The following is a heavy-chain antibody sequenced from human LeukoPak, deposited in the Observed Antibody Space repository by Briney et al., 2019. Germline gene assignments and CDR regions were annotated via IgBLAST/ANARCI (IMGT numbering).Heavy chain of an antibody. D-gene: IGHD3-10*01. J-gene: IGHJ4*02. CDR3: AKDDYGTGSYYY. CDR1: GFTFSNYW. CDR2: IKQDGSEK. V-gene: IGHV3-7*04. Sequence: PGGSLRLSCAASGFTFSNYWMSWVRQAPGKGLERVANIKQDGSEKYYVDSVKGRFTISRDNAKNSLDLQMNSLRAEDTAVYYCAKDDYGTGSYYYWGQGTLVTVSS.